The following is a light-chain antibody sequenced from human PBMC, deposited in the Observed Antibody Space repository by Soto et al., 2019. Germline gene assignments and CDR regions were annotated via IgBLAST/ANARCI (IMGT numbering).Light chain of an antibody. J-gene: IGKJ2*01. CDR2: GAS. CDR1: QSVSSSD. Sequence: IVLTQSPGTLSLSPGDRATLSCRASQSVSSSDLAWYQQKPGQAPRLLIYGASTRATGIPDRFSGSGSGTDFPLTISRLEPEDFAVYYCQQYVDSPLYTFGQGTKLEIK. V-gene: IGKV3-20*01. CDR3: QQYVDSPLYT.